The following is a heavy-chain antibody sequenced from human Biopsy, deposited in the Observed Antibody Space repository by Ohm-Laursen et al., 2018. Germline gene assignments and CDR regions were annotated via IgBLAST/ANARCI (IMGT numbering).Heavy chain of an antibody. D-gene: IGHD1-26*01. J-gene: IGHJ3*01. Sequence: SSVKVSCKASGATVTSYAISWGRQAPGQGLEWMGRIIPFTGVTNYAQNFQGKVTISADKSPPTVYVELSTLKPDDTAVYYCATDARWDPSLDAFHVWGQGTQVTVS. CDR2: IIPFTGVT. CDR1: GATVTSYA. V-gene: IGHV1-69*04. CDR3: ATDARWDPSLDAFHV.